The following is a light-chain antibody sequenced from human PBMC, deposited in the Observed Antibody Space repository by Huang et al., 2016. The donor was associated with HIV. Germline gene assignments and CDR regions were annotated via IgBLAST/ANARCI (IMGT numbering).Light chain of an antibody. Sequence: VVLTQSPLYLSVTVGQPASIPRRSSQSLIHSNCNTYLNWFQHRPGQSPRRLISEVSRGDSGGPGRFSGSGSGTDFTLKISGVEAEDVGVYYCMLGTHLFTFGGGTRVDIK. J-gene: IGKJ4*01. CDR3: MLGTHLFT. CDR2: EVS. V-gene: IGKV2-30*02. CDR1: QSLIHSNCNTY.